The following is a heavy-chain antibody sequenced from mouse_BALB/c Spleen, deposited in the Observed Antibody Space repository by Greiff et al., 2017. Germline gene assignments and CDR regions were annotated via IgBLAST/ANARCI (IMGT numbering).Heavy chain of an antibody. CDR1: GFTFSSYG. CDR2: ISSGGSYT. V-gene: IGHV5-6*01. Sequence: EVKLVESGGDLVKPGGSLKLSCAASGFTFSSYGMSWVRQTPDKRLEWVATISSGGSYTYYPDSVKGRFTISRDNAKNTLYLQMSSLKSEDTAMYDCARQGDGNYVAMDYWGQGTSVTVSS. D-gene: IGHD2-1*01. CDR3: ARQGDGNYVAMDY. J-gene: IGHJ4*01.